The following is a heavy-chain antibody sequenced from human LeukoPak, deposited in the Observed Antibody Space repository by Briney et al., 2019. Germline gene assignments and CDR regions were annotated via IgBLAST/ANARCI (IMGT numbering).Heavy chain of an antibody. Sequence: ASVKVSCKASGYTFISYGISWVRQATGQGLEWMGGIIAYNGNTNYAQKLQGRVTMTTDTSTSTAYRELRSLRSDETAVYYCARDGSGQWLVGDYWGQGTLVTVSS. CDR1: GYTFISYG. D-gene: IGHD6-19*01. V-gene: IGHV1-18*04. CDR2: IIAYNGNT. J-gene: IGHJ4*02. CDR3: ARDGSGQWLVGDY.